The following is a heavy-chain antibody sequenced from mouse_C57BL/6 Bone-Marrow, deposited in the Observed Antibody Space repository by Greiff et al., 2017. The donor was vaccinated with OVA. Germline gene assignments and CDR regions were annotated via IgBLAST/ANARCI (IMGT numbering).Heavy chain of an antibody. V-gene: IGHV1-81*01. J-gene: IGHJ2*01. CDR1: GYTFTSYG. CDR3: ARSRITTVVAD. D-gene: IGHD1-1*01. Sequence: QVQLQQSGAELVRPGASVKLSCKASGYTFTSYGISWVKQRTGQGLEWIGEIYPRSGNTYYNEKFKGKATLTADKSSSTAYMELRSLTSEDSAVYFCARSRITTVVADWGQGTTLTVSS. CDR2: IYPRSGNT.